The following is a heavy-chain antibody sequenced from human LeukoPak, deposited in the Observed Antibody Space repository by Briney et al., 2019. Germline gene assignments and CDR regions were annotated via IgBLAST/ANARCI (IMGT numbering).Heavy chain of an antibody. Sequence: GSLRLSCAASGFTVSSNYMSWVRQPPGKGLEWIGEINHSGSTNYNPSLKSRVTISVDTSKNQFSLKLSSVTAADTAVYYCARDAILRLGELSLRPSYYFDYWGQGTLVTVSS. CDR3: ARDAILRLGELSLRPSYYFDY. J-gene: IGHJ4*02. V-gene: IGHV4-34*01. CDR1: GFTVSSNY. D-gene: IGHD3-16*02. CDR2: INHSGST.